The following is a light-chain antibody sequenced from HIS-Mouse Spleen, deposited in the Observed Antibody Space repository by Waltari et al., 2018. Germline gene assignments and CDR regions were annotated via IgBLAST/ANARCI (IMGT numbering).Light chain of an antibody. CDR2: EVS. J-gene: IGLJ1*01. CDR1: SSDAGSYNL. Sequence: QSALTQPPSVSGSPGQSGTISCTGTSSDAGSYNLISWYQPPPGTAPKLMIYEVSNRPSGVPDRFSGSKSGNTASLTISGLQAEDEADYYCSSYTSSSTVFGTGTKVTVL. CDR3: SSYTSSSTV. V-gene: IGLV2-18*02.